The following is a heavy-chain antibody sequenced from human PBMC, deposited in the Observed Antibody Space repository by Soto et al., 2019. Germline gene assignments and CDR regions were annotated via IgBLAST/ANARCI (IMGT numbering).Heavy chain of an antibody. CDR2: ISAYNGNT. V-gene: IGHV1-18*04. CDR3: AREPLRGFFEWLSYFDY. CDR1: GYTFTSYG. Sequence: ASVKVSCKASGYTFTSYGISWVRQAPGQGLEWMGWISAYNGNTNYAQKLQGRVTMTTDTSTSTAYMELRSLRSDDTAVYYCAREPLRGFFEWLSYFDYWHQRPLVTVCS. D-gene: IGHD3-3*01. J-gene: IGHJ4*02.